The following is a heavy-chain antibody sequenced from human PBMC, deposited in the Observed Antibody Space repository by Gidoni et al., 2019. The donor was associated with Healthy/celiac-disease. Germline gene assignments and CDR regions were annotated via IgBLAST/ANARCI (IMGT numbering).Heavy chain of an antibody. CDR1: GFTSSSYW. CDR2: INRDWSST. D-gene: IGHD1-26*01. CDR3: AREAHPIVGATFGWFDP. J-gene: IGHJ5*02. V-gene: IGHV3-74*01. Sequence: EVQLVESGVGLVQPGGSLRLSCAAPGFTSSSYWMHWVRQAPGKGLVWVSRINRDWSSTSYADSVKGRFTISRDNVKNTLYLQMNSLRAEDTAVYYCAREAHPIVGATFGWFDPWGQGTLVTVSS.